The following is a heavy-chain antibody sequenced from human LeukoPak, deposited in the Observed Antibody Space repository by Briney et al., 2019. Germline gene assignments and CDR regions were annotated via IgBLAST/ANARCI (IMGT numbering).Heavy chain of an antibody. Sequence: GALVKVSCKASGGTFSSCAISWVRQAPGQGLEWMGGIIPIFGTANYAQKFQGRVTITADESTSTAYMELSSLRSEDTAVYYCASSGSGTTTTPRTYYYYYYGMDVWGQGTTVTVSS. CDR2: IIPIFGTA. CDR3: ASSGSGTTTTPRTYYYYYYGMDV. CDR1: GGTFSSCA. V-gene: IGHV1-69*13. J-gene: IGHJ6*02. D-gene: IGHD1-7*01.